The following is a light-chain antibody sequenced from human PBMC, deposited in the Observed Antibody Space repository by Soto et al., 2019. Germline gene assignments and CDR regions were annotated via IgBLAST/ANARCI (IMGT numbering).Light chain of an antibody. CDR2: GAS. J-gene: IGKJ4*01. Sequence: EIVMTQSPATLSVSPGERVTLSCRASQDIRSSLSWYPQKPGQAPRLLIYGASIRASGVPATFSGSGSGTEFTLSISSLQSEHLGVYYCQQDSSWPLTFGGGTKVEIK. V-gene: IGKV3-15*01. CDR3: QQDSSWPLT. CDR1: QDIRSS.